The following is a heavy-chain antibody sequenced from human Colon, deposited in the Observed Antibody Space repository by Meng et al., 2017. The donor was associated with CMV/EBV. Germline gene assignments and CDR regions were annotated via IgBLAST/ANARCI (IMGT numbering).Heavy chain of an antibody. Sequence: GESLKISCAASGFIFNSYRMNWVRQAPGKGLEWVSYIGSDGSVLEYADSVKGRFTISRDNAKNSLYLQLNSLRAEDTAVYYCVRGLKTAAGTMAFDYWGQGTLVTVSS. CDR1: GFIFNSYR. CDR2: IGSDGSVL. V-gene: IGHV3-48*04. J-gene: IGHJ4*02. D-gene: IGHD6-13*01. CDR3: VRGLKTAAGTMAFDY.